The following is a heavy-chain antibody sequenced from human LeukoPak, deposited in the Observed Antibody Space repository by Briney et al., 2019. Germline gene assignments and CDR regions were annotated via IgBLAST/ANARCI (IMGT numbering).Heavy chain of an antibody. CDR1: GFTFSSYW. CDR3: AKDRSCTNNICHGDFDY. V-gene: IGHV3-23*01. D-gene: IGHD2-8*01. J-gene: IGHJ4*02. CDR2: ISGSGGDT. Sequence: GGSLRLSCAASGFTFSSYWMSWVRQAPGKGLEWVSGISGSGGDTYYADSVKGRFTISRDNSKNTLYLQMNSLRAEDTAVYYCAKDRSCTNNICHGDFDYWGQGTLVTVSS.